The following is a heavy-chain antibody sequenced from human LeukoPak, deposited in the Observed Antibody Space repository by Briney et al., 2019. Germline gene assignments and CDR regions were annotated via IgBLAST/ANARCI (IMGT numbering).Heavy chain of an antibody. CDR1: GFTFSSYW. D-gene: IGHD3-10*01. Sequence: GGSLRLSCAASGFTFSSYWMSWVRQAPGKGLEWVANIKQDGSEKYYVDSVKGRFTISRDNAKNSLYLQMNSLRAEDTAVYYCAKDRSWSKWFGSDFDYWGQGTLVTVSS. CDR2: IKQDGSEK. CDR3: AKDRSWSKWFGSDFDY. J-gene: IGHJ4*02. V-gene: IGHV3-7*03.